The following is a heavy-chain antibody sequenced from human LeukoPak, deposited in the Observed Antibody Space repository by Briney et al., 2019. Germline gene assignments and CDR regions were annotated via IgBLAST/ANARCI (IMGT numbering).Heavy chain of an antibody. D-gene: IGHD3-9*01. J-gene: IGHJ4*02. Sequence: HPGGSLRLSCAASGFTFSSYGMSWVRQAPGKGLEWVSAISGSGGSTYYADSVKGRFTISRDNSKNTLYLQMNSLRAEDTAVYYCAKERYYDILTGYYDYWGQGTLVTVSS. CDR3: AKERYYDILTGYYDY. V-gene: IGHV3-23*01. CDR2: ISGSGGST. CDR1: GFTFSSYG.